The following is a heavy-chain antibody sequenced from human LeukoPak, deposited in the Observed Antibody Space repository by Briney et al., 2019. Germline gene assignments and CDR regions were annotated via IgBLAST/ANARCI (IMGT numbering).Heavy chain of an antibody. V-gene: IGHV1-46*01. J-gene: IGHJ5*02. CDR1: GYTFTSYY. Sequence: GASVKVSCKASGYTFTSYYMHWVRQAPGQGLEWMGIINPSGGSTSYAQKFQGRVTMTRDMSTSTVYMELSSLRSEDTAVYYCARAPMVRGAPRVWFDPWGQGTLVTVSS. D-gene: IGHD3-10*01. CDR3: ARAPMVRGAPRVWFDP. CDR2: INPSGGST.